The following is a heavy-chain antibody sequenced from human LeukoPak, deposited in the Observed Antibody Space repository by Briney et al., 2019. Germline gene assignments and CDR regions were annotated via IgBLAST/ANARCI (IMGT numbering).Heavy chain of an antibody. Sequence: SQTLSLTCAISGDSVSSNSAAWNWIRQSPSRGLEWLGRTYYRSKWYNDYAVSVKSRITINPDTSKNQFSLQLNSVHPEDTAVYYCARDDIVVVVAATAFYYYYGMHVWPQEPTVSV. J-gene: IGHJ6*02. V-gene: IGHV6-1*01. CDR1: GDSVSSNSAA. D-gene: IGHD2-15*01. CDR3: ARDDIVVVVAATAFYYYYGMHV. CDR2: TYYRSKWYN.